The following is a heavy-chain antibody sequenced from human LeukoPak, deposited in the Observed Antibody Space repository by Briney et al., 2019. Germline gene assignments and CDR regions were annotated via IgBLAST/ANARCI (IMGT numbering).Heavy chain of an antibody. CDR3: AKRVHTSGWYAAFDY. CDR2: ISWDGGST. V-gene: IGHV3-43*01. CDR1: GFTFDDYT. Sequence: GGSLRLSCAASGFTFDDYTMHWVRQAPGKGLEWVSLISWDGGSTYYADSVKGRFTISRDNSKNTLYLQMNSLRAEDTALYYCAKRVHTSGWYAAFDYWGQGALVTVSS. D-gene: IGHD6-13*01. J-gene: IGHJ4*02.